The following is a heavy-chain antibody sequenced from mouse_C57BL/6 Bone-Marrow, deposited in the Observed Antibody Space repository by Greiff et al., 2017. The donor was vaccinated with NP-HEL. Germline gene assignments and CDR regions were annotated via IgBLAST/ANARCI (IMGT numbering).Heavy chain of an antibody. CDR2: INPNNGGT. Sequence: EVQLQQSGPELVKPGASVKISCKASGYTFTDYYMNWVKQSHGKSLEWIGDINPNNGGTSYNQKFKGKATLTVDKSSSTAYMELRSLTSEDSAVYYCARTGHYDWFAYLGQGTLVTVSA. CDR1: GYTFTDYY. CDR3: ARTGHYDWFAY. D-gene: IGHD2-4*01. J-gene: IGHJ3*01. V-gene: IGHV1-26*01.